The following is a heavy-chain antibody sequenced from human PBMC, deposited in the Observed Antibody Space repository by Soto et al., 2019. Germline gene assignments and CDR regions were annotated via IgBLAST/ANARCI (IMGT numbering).Heavy chain of an antibody. V-gene: IGHV3-30*04. D-gene: IGHD6-13*01. J-gene: IGHJ4*02. CDR2: ISNDGNNK. CDR3: AKDKGITAEKYYFDY. Sequence: QVQLVESGGGVVQPGRSLRLSCAASGFTFSSYNMHWVRQAPGKGLEWVAFISNDGNNKYFSDFVKGRFTLSRDNSMNTLYLQMNSLTVEDTAVYYCAKDKGITAEKYYFDYWGQGILVTVSS. CDR1: GFTFSSYN.